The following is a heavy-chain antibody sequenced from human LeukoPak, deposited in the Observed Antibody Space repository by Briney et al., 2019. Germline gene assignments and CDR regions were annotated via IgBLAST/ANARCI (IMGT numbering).Heavy chain of an antibody. J-gene: IGHJ4*02. V-gene: IGHV1-46*01. CDR2: INPSGDNT. CDR3: ARVKLRLLGWQRGQYYFDY. CDR1: GYTFTNNF. Sequence: ASVKVSCKASGYTFTNNFMHWVRQAPGQELEWMGIINPSGDNTWYAQKFQGRVTMTRDMATSTDYMEVSSLRSEDTAVYYCARVKLRLLGWQRGQYYFDYWGQGTLVTVSS. D-gene: IGHD3-3*02.